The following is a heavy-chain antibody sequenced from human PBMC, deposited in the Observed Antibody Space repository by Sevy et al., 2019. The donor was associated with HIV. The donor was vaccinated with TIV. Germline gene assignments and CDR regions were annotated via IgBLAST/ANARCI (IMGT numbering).Heavy chain of an antibody. D-gene: IGHD5-12*01. CDR1: GGSIRSGRFY. CDR2: VFPSGGT. V-gene: IGHV4-61*02. CDR3: ARVEGDGYNYGYFDS. Sequence: SETLSLTCTVSGGSIRSGRFYWTWIRQPAVKGLEWIGRVFPSGGTDFSPSMVRRASISIDTSKKQFSLRLTSVTAADTAIYYCARVEGDGYNYGYFDSWGPGTLVTVSS. J-gene: IGHJ4*02.